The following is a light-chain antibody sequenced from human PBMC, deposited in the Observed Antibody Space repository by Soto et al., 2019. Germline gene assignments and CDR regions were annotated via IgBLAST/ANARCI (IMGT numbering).Light chain of an antibody. CDR2: DAS. CDR1: QSISRN. CDR3: QQYNDWAYT. Sequence: EIVMTQSPATLSVSPGERATLSCRASQSISRNLAWYQQKPGQAPRLLIYDASTRATGIPARFSGSGSGTEFTLTISSLQSEDFAVYYCQQYNDWAYTFGQGIKLEIK. V-gene: IGKV3-15*01. J-gene: IGKJ2*01.